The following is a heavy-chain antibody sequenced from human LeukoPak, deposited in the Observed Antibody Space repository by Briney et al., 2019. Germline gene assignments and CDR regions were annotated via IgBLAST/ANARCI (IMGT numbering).Heavy chain of an antibody. CDR3: AREVPTTGTTYDAFDI. CDR1: AGSISRSSYY. D-gene: IGHD1-1*01. Sequence: SETLSLTCTVSAGSISRSSYYWGWIRQPPGKGLEWIGSIYYNGDTYYNPSLKSRVTISVDTAKNQFSLKLSSVTAADTAVYYCAREVPTTGTTYDAFDIWGQGTMVTVSS. V-gene: IGHV4-39*07. CDR2: IYYNGDT. J-gene: IGHJ3*02.